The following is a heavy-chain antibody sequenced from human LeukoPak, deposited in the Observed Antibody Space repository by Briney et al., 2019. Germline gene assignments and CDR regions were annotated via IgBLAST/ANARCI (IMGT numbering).Heavy chain of an antibody. J-gene: IGHJ4*02. CDR3: AKDLSPGHY. CDR1: GFTFSSYG. D-gene: IGHD2/OR15-2a*01. V-gene: IGHV3-23*01. CDR2: ISGNGGNT. Sequence: PGGSLRLSCAASGFTFSSYGMSWVRQAPGKWLEWVSAISGNGGNTYYADSVKGRFTISRDNSKNTLYLQMNSLRAEDTAVYYCAKDLSPGHYWGQGTLVTVSS.